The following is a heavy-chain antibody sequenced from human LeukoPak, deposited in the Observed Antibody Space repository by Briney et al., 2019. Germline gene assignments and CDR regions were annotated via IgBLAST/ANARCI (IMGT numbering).Heavy chain of an antibody. CDR2: ISWNTNNI. D-gene: IGHD4-17*01. J-gene: IGHJ5*02. Sequence: GGSLRLSCAASGFRFADYAMHWVRQAPGKGLEWVSGISWNTNNIGYADSVKGRFTISRDNTKNPLYLQMNSLRVEDTALYYCAKAPGVTTGWFDPWGQGTLVTVSS. V-gene: IGHV3-9*01. CDR1: GFRFADYA. CDR3: AKAPGVTTGWFDP.